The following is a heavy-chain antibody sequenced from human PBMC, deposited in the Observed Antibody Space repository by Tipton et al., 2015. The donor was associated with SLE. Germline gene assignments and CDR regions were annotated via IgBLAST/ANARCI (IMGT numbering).Heavy chain of an antibody. CDR3: ARDTLAVAGTAYYYYMDV. J-gene: IGHJ6*03. Sequence: WVRQAPGKGLEWIGSIYYRGSTYYTPSLRSGVTISVVTSKNQFSLKLSSVTAADTAVYYCARDTLAVAGTAYYYYMDVWGKGTTVTVSS. CDR2: IYYRGST. V-gene: IGHV4-39*07. D-gene: IGHD6-19*01.